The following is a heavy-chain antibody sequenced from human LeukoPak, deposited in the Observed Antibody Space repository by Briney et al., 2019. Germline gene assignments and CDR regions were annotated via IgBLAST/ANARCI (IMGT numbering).Heavy chain of an antibody. V-gene: IGHV3-9*01. CDR3: AKGQEWELHSPLDY. J-gene: IGHJ4*02. Sequence: GGSLRLSCAASGFTFSSYSMNWVRQAPGKGLEWVSGIGWNTGSIAYVDSVKGRFTISGDNAMKSLYLQMDSLSAEDTALYYCAKGQEWELHSPLDYWGQGILVTVSS. CDR1: GFTFSSYS. D-gene: IGHD1-26*01. CDR2: IGWNTGSI.